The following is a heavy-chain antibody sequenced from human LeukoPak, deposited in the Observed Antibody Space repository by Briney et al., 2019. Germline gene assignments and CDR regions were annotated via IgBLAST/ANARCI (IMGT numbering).Heavy chain of an antibody. J-gene: IGHJ4*02. D-gene: IGHD1-26*01. CDR1: GGTFSSYA. V-gene: IGHV1-69*13. CDR3: ATEYSGSYYEFGYFDY. Sequence: SVKVSCKASGGTFSSYAISWVRQAPGQGLEWMGGIIPTFGTANYAQKFQGRVTITADESTSTAYMELSSLRSEDTAVYYCATEYSGSYYEFGYFDYWGQGTLVTVSS. CDR2: IIPTFGTA.